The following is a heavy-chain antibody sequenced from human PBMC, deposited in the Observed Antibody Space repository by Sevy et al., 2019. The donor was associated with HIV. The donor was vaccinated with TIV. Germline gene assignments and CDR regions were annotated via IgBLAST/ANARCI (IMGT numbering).Heavy chain of an antibody. J-gene: IGHJ4*01. V-gene: IGHV3-33*01. Sequence: GGSLRLSCAASGFTFSSYGMHWVRQAPGKGLEWVAVIWYDGSNKYYADSVKGRFTISRDNSKNTLYLQMNSLRAEDTAVYYCARATMATITCDYWGHGTLVTVSS. CDR3: ARATMATITCDY. D-gene: IGHD5-12*01. CDR1: GFTFSSYG. CDR2: IWYDGSNK.